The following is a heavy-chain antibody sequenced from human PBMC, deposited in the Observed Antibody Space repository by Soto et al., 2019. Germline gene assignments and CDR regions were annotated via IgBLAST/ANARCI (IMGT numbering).Heavy chain of an antibody. V-gene: IGHV1-69*13. CDR1: GGTFSSYA. CDR3: ARAGEDTAMGEGDYYYYYGMDV. D-gene: IGHD5-18*01. Sequence: SVKVSCKASGGTFSSYAISWVRQAPGQGLEWMGGIIPIFGTANYAQKFQGRVTITADESTSTAYMGLSSLRSEDTAVYYCARAGEDTAMGEGDYYYYYGMDVWGQGTTVTVSS. J-gene: IGHJ6*02. CDR2: IIPIFGTA.